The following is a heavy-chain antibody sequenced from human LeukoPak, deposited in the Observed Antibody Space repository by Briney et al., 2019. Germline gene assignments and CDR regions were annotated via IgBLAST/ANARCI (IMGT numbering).Heavy chain of an antibody. V-gene: IGHV3-7*01. CDR1: GFTFSSHW. J-gene: IGHJ3*01. CDR2: IRQDESEK. Sequence: GGSLRLSCTVSGFTFSSHWMTWVRQAPGKGLEWVANIRQDESEKYYVDSVKGRFTISRDNAKNSLYLQMNSLRAEDTAVYYCARDSGSAYYYGSGTYYYDAFDFWGRGTTVTVSS. CDR3: ARDSGSAYYYGSGTYYYDAFDF. D-gene: IGHD3-10*01.